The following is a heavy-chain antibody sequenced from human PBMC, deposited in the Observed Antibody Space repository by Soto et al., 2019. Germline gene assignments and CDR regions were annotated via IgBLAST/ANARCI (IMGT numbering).Heavy chain of an antibody. Sequence: EVQLLESGGGSIQPGGSLRLSCTASGFTFSIYAMSWVRQAPGKGLEWVSGICGSCGSTYYADSVKGRFTISRDNSKNTLYLQMNNLRVEDTAVYYCAKGYDSSGYFAHDAFDMWGPGTMVTVSS. J-gene: IGHJ3*02. V-gene: IGHV3-23*01. CDR2: ICGSCGST. CDR1: GFTFSIYA. CDR3: AKGYDSSGYFAHDAFDM. D-gene: IGHD3-22*01.